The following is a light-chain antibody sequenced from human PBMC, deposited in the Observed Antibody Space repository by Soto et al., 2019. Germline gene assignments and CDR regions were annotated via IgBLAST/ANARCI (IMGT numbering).Light chain of an antibody. V-gene: IGKV3-20*01. J-gene: IGKJ1*01. Sequence: EIVLTQSPGTLSLSPGERATLSCRASQSVRDRYLAWYQQKPGQAPSLLIYDTSTRATGVPDRFSGSVSGTDFALTISRVEPEDFAIYFCQQYGSSPGTLGQGTKVEI. CDR3: QQYGSSPGT. CDR1: QSVRDRY. CDR2: DTS.